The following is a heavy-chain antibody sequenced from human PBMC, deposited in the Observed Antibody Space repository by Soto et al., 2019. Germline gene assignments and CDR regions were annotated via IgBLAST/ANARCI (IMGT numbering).Heavy chain of an antibody. CDR1: GGTFSSYT. Sequence: QVQLGQSGAAVKKPGSSVKVPCKVSGGTFSSYTITWVRHAPGQGLEWMGRIVPILDKTNYAPEFQGRLTSTAHKSSTTAFMDLSGLRFEDSAIHYCARAVSIQVPAPLGSWGQGTLVTVSS. V-gene: IGHV1-69*08. CDR3: ARAVSIQVPAPLGS. D-gene: IGHD2-2*01. J-gene: IGHJ5*02. CDR2: IVPILDKT.